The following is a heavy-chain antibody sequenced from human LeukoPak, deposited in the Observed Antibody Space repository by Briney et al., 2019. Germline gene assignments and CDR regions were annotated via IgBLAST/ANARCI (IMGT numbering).Heavy chain of an antibody. CDR1: GFTFSSYS. J-gene: IGHJ4*02. CDR3: ARAGLLYYFDY. D-gene: IGHD2-21*02. V-gene: IGHV3-21*01. Sequence: PGGSPRLSCAASGFTFSSYSMNWVRQAPGKGLEWVSSISSSSSYIYYADSVKGRFTISRDNAKNSLYLQMNSLRAEDTAVYYCARAGLLYYFDYWGQGTLVTVSS. CDR2: ISSSSSYI.